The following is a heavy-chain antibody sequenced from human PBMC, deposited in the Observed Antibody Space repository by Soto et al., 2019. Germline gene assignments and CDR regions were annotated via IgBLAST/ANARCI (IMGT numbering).Heavy chain of an antibody. Sequence: PSETLSLTCAVSGGSISSGGYSWSWIRQPPGKGLEWIGYIYHIGSTYYNPSLKSRVTISVDRSKNQFSLKLSSVTAADTAVYYCARGVTIFGVVNNWFDPWGQGTLVTVSS. V-gene: IGHV4-30-2*01. CDR2: IYHIGST. CDR3: ARGVTIFGVVNNWFDP. J-gene: IGHJ5*02. D-gene: IGHD3-3*01. CDR1: GGSISSGGYS.